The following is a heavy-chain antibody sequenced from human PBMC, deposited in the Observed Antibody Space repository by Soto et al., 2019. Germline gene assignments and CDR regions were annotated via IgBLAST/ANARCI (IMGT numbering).Heavy chain of an antibody. V-gene: IGHV3-30*18. CDR2: ISYDGSNK. D-gene: IGHD1-20*01. J-gene: IGHJ4*02. CDR1: GFTFSSSG. Sequence: SLRLSCAASGFTFSSSGMHWVRQAPGKGLEWVAVISYDGSNKFYADSVKGRFTISRDNFRNTQYLQMNSLRAEDTAVYYCAKEFHSWNYFDYWGQGALVTVSS. CDR3: AKEFHSWNYFDY.